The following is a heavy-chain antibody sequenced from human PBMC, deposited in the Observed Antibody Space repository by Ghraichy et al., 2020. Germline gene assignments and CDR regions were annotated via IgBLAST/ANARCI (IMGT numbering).Heavy chain of an antibody. CDR2: IKSKTDGGTT. Sequence: AGSLRLSCAASGFTFSNTWMSWVRQAPGKGLEWVGRIKSKTDGGTTDYAAPVKGRFTISRDDSKNTLYLQMNSLKTEDTAVYYCTTDVSAAGEYYFDYWGQGTLVTVSS. V-gene: IGHV3-15*01. J-gene: IGHJ4*02. CDR1: GFTFSNTW. CDR3: TTDVSAAGEYYFDY. D-gene: IGHD6-13*01.